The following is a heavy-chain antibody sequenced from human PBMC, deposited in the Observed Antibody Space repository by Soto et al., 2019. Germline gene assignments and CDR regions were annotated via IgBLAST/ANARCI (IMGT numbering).Heavy chain of an antibody. Sequence: EVQLVESGGGLVKPGGSLRLACAASGFTFSNAWMSWVRQAPGKGLEWVGRIKSKTDGGTTDYAAPVKGRFTISRDDSKNTLYLQMNSLKTEDTAVYYCTTGINQYGDYGAFDIWGQGTMVTVSS. CDR3: TTGINQYGDYGAFDI. J-gene: IGHJ3*02. V-gene: IGHV3-15*01. D-gene: IGHD4-17*01. CDR2: IKSKTDGGTT. CDR1: GFTFSNAW.